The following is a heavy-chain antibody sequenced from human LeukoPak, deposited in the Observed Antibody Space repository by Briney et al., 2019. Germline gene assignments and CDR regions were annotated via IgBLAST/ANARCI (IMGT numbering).Heavy chain of an antibody. CDR3: AGGADYYYYYMDV. J-gene: IGHJ6*03. CDR1: GFTFTSFY. CDR2: INPSGGST. V-gene: IGHV1-46*01. Sequence: GASVKISCKASGFTFTSFYMHWVRQAPGQGLEWMGIINPSGGSTSYAQKFQGRVTMTRDMSTSTVYMELSSLRSEDTAVYYCAGGADYYYYYMDVWGKGTTVTVSS. D-gene: IGHD3-16*01.